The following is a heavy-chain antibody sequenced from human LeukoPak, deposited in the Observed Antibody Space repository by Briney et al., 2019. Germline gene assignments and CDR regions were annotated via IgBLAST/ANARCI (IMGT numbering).Heavy chain of an antibody. CDR3: DRDWGAFDP. Sequence: GGSLRLSCAASGFTFSSYGISWVRQAPGKGLEWVSGISPSGGTSYYADSVRGRFTISRDNSKNTMYLQMNSLRAEDTALYSRDRDWGAFDPWGQGTLVTVSS. CDR1: GFTFSSYG. D-gene: IGHD3/OR15-3a*01. J-gene: IGHJ5*02. CDR2: ISPSGGTS. V-gene: IGHV3-23*01.